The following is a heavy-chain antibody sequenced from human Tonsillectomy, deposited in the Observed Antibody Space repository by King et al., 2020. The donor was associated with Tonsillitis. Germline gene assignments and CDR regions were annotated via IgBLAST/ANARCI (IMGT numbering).Heavy chain of an antibody. CDR1: GFTFSNYA. CDR3: AKDLVVILTALFYYYMDV. Sequence: DVQLVESGGGLVQPGGSLRLSCAASGFTFSNYAMSWVRQAPGKRLEWVSVISGSGYSTYYADSVKGRFTISRDNSNNTPHLQMNSLRAEDTAVYYVAKDLVVILTALFYYYMDVWGKGTTVTVSS. D-gene: IGHD2-2*01. V-gene: IGHV3-23*04. J-gene: IGHJ6*03. CDR2: ISGSGYST.